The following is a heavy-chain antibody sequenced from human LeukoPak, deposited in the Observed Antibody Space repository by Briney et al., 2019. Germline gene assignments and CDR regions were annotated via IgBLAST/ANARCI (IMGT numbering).Heavy chain of an antibody. CDR3: AKDLGDGSSSPYYFDY. Sequence: GGSLTLSCVASGFTFSSYGMHWVRQAPGKGLEWVAFIRYDGSNKYYADSVKGRFTISRDNSKNTLYLQMNSLRAEDTAVYYCAKDLGDGSSSPYYFDYWGQGTLVTVSS. CDR1: GFTFSSYG. CDR2: IRYDGSNK. V-gene: IGHV3-30*02. J-gene: IGHJ4*02. D-gene: IGHD6-6*01.